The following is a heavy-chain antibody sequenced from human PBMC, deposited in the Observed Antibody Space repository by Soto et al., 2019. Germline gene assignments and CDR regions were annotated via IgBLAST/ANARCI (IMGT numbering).Heavy chain of an antibody. V-gene: IGHV1-46*01. D-gene: IGHD3-10*01. Sequence: QVRLVQSGAEVKAPGASVKVSCKAPGDTFTSYYMHWVRQPPGHGLEWMGVINPHGGSTRFAQKFEGRVTMTRATPQSTVYMELGGLTAEDTAVYYCARSSRGVYGIIIEGTNWFPPRGQGTLVTVSS. CDR2: INPHGGST. CDR3: ARSSRGVYGIIIEGTNWFPP. CDR1: GDTFTSYY. J-gene: IGHJ5*02.